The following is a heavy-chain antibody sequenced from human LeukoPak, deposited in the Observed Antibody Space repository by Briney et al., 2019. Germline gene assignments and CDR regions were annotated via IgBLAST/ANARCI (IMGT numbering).Heavy chain of an antibody. CDR2: ISYDGSNK. V-gene: IGHV3-30-3*01. J-gene: IGHJ4*02. Sequence: PGGYLRLSCAASGFTFSSYAMHWVRQAPGKGLEWVAVISYDGSNKYYADSVKGRFTISRDNSKNTLYLQMNSLRAEDTAVYYCARDRYEIKSPSYYFDYWGQGTLVTVSS. D-gene: IGHD3-16*02. CDR1: GFTFSSYA. CDR3: ARDRYEIKSPSYYFDY.